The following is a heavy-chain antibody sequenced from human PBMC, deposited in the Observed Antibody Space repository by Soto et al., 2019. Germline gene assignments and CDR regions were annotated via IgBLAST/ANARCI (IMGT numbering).Heavy chain of an antibody. J-gene: IGHJ4*02. CDR1: GFTFSSYG. D-gene: IGHD6-19*01. V-gene: IGHV3-33*01. CDR2: IWYDGSNK. Sequence: PGGSLRLSCAASGFTFSSYGMHWVRQAPGKGLEWVAVIWYDGSNKYYADSVKGRFTISRDNSKNTLYLQMNSLRAEDTAVYYCARDPGYSSGWYLDYWGQGTLVTVSS. CDR3: ARDPGYSSGWYLDY.